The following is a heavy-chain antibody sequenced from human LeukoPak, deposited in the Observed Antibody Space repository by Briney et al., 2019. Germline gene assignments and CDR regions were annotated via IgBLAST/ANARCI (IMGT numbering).Heavy chain of an antibody. CDR2: IYSGGST. CDR1: GFTVSSNY. D-gene: IGHD3-10*01. CDR3: ARARGAGPGAHFDY. V-gene: IGHV3-53*01. Sequence: GGSLRLSCAASGFTVSSNYMSWVRQAPGKGLEWVSVIYSGGSTYYADSVKGRFTISRDNSKNTLYLQMNSLRAEDMAVYYCARARGAGPGAHFDYWGQGTPVIVSS. J-gene: IGHJ4*02.